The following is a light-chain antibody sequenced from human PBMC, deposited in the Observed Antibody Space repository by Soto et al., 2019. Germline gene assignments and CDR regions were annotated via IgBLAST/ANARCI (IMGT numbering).Light chain of an antibody. J-gene: IGKJ4*01. CDR3: QQYDSYPLT. V-gene: IGKV1-5*01. Sequence: DIQMTQFPSTLSASVGDTVTITCRASQSISIWLAWYQQKPGKAPRLLIYDASTLESGVPPRFKGSGSGTDLTLTISSLQPDDFATYHCQQYDSYPLTFGGGTKVDIK. CDR1: QSISIW. CDR2: DAS.